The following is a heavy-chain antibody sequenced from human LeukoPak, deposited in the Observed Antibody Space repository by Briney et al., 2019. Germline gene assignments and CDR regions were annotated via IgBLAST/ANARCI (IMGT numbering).Heavy chain of an antibody. Sequence: PSETLSLTCTVSGGSISSSSYYWGWIRQPPGKGLEWIGSIYYSGSTNYNPSLKSRVTISVDTSKNQFSLKLSSVTAADTAVYYCARCFYGSGSYYIAFDIWGQGTMVTVSS. CDR2: IYYSGST. CDR1: GGSISSSSYY. CDR3: ARCFYGSGSYYIAFDI. D-gene: IGHD3-10*01. V-gene: IGHV4-39*07. J-gene: IGHJ3*02.